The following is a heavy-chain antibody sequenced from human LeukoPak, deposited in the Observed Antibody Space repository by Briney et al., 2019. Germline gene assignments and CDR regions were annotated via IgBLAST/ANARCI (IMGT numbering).Heavy chain of an antibody. V-gene: IGHV1-46*01. D-gene: IGHD1-26*01. CDR3: ARFSAGSPGDY. CDR1: GYTFTNYH. Sequence: ASVTVSCKAPGYTFTNYHMHWVRQAPGQGLEWMGIIDPSDGGTSYAQKFQGRVAMTRDMSTSTVYMELSNLRSEDTAVYYCARFSAGSPGDYWGQGTLVTVSS. CDR2: IDPSDGGT. J-gene: IGHJ4*02.